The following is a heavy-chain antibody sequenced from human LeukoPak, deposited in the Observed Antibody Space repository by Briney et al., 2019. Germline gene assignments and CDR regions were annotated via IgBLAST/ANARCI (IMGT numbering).Heavy chain of an antibody. D-gene: IGHD4-17*01. J-gene: IGHJ6*02. CDR3: ARDIRGATVTDYGMDV. CDR2: IGTAGDT. Sequence: GGSLRLSCAASGFTFSSYDMHWVRQATGKGLEWVSAIGTAGDTYYPGSVKGRFTISRENAKNSLYLQMNSLRAEDTAVYYCARDIRGATVTDYGMDVWGQGTTVTVSS. V-gene: IGHV3-13*01. CDR1: GFTFSSYD.